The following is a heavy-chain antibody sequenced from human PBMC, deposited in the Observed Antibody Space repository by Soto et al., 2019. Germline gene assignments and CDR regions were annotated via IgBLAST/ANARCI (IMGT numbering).Heavy chain of an antibody. Sequence: ASVKVSCKASGYTFTSYDINWVRQATGQGLEWMGWMNPNSGNTGYAQKFQGRVTMTRNTSIGTAYMELGSLRSEDTAVYYCAREGTYSDYYDSSGYPVDAFDIWGQGTMVTVSS. V-gene: IGHV1-8*01. J-gene: IGHJ3*02. CDR2: MNPNSGNT. CDR1: GYTFTSYD. CDR3: AREGTYSDYYDSSGYPVDAFDI. D-gene: IGHD3-22*01.